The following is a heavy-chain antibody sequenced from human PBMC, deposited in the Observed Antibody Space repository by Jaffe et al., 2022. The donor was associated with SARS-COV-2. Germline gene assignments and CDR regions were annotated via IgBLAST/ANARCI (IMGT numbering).Heavy chain of an antibody. CDR3: ARGHCVAATCPLDF. J-gene: IGHJ4*02. D-gene: IGHD2-21*01. CDR2: IEYSGNT. CDR1: NASVFSGNYF. Sequence: QVQLRESGPGLVKPSETLSLTCTVSNASVFSGNYFWNWIRQTPGKGLEWIGFIEYSGNTNYNPSLKSRVTMPVDTSKSQFSLMLSSVTAADTAVYYCARGHCVAATCPLDFWGPGTLVTVSS. V-gene: IGHV4-61*01.